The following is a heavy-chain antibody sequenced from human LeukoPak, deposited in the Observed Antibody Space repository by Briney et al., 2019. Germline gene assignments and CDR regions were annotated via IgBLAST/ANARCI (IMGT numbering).Heavy chain of an antibody. D-gene: IGHD3-22*01. Sequence: PGGSLRLSCAASGFTFSSYGMHWVRQAPGKALEWVAVIWYDGSNKYYADSVKGRFTISRDNSKNTLYLQMNSLRAEDTAVYYCARDKDYYDSSGLDYWGQGTLVTVSS. CDR2: IWYDGSNK. CDR3: ARDKDYYDSSGLDY. V-gene: IGHV3-33*01. J-gene: IGHJ4*02. CDR1: GFTFSSYG.